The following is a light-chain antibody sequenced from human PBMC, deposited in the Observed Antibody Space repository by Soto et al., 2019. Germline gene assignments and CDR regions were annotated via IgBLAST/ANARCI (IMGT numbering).Light chain of an antibody. V-gene: IGKV3-15*01. Sequence: EIVMTHSPATLAVSPGGGATLSSRASQSISDTLAWYQQKPGQAPRLLIHGASTRATGFPARFSGSGSGTDFTLTISSLQSEDFAVYYCQQYNNWPWTFGQGTKVDIK. CDR2: GAS. CDR1: QSISDT. J-gene: IGKJ1*01. CDR3: QQYNNWPWT.